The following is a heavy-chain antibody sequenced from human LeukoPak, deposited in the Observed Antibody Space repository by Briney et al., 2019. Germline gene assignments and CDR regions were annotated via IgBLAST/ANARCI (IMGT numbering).Heavy chain of an antibody. D-gene: IGHD6-13*01. J-gene: IGHJ4*02. V-gene: IGHV3-30*03. Sequence: GGSLRLSCAASGFTFSSYGMHWVRQAPGKGLEWAAVISYDGSNKYYADSVKGRFTISRDNSKNTLYLQMNSLRAEDTAVYYCAGSSSWYGIDYWGQGTLVTVSS. CDR3: AGSSSWYGIDY. CDR2: ISYDGSNK. CDR1: GFTFSSYG.